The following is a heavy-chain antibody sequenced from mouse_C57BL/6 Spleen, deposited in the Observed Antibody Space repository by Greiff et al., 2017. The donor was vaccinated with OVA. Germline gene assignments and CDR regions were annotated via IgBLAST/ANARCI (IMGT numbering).Heavy chain of an antibody. Sequence: EVKLQESGEGLVKPGGSLKLSCAASGFTFSSYSMSWVRQTPEKRLEWVASISSGGDYISYADTVKGRFTISKDHASNTLYMLMSSLKSEDTAMYYCTRDPCITTVVATHWYFDVWGTGTTVTVSS. CDR2: ISSGGDYI. J-gene: IGHJ1*03. CDR3: TRDPCITTVVATHWYFDV. CDR1: GFTFSSYS. V-gene: IGHV5-9-1*02. D-gene: IGHD1-1*01.